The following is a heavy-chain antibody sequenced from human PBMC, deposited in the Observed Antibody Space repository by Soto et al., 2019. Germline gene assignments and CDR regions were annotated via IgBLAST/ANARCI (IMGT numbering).Heavy chain of an antibody. CDR1: GFTFSSYS. CDR3: ARDRFRGYCSGGSCYPTRFDY. V-gene: IGHV3-21*01. D-gene: IGHD2-15*01. CDR2: ISSSSSYI. Sequence: GGSLRLSCAASGFTFSSYSMNWVRQAPGKGLEWVSSISSSSSYIYYADSVKGRFTISRDNAKNSLYLQMNSLRAEDTAVYYCARDRFRGYCSGGSCYPTRFDYWGHGTLVTVSS. J-gene: IGHJ4*01.